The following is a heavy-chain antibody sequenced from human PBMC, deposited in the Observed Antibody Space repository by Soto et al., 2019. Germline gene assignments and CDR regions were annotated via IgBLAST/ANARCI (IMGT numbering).Heavy chain of an antibody. CDR2: IYYSGST. D-gene: IGHD3-10*01. CDR3: ARDRDYYGSGSYYSWAGWFDP. J-gene: IGHJ5*02. V-gene: IGHV4-31*03. CDR1: GGSISSGGYY. Sequence: QVQLQESGPGLVKPSQTLSLTCTVSGGSISSGGYYWSWIRQHPGKGLEWIGYIYYSGSTYYNPSLKSRVTISVDTSKNQFSLKLSSVTAADTAVYYCARDRDYYGSGSYYSWAGWFDPWGQGTLVTVSS.